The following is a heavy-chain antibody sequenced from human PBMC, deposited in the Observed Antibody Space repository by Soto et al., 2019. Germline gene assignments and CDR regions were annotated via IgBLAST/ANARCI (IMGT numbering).Heavy chain of an antibody. CDR3: ARGHDGDNAVDI. Sequence: ASVKVSCKASGGTFSSYAISWVRQAPGQGLEWMGWIAPHRDGTEFAQKFQGRITLTGDTSTSTAYMELKGLTSADTAVYFCARGHDGDNAVDIWGQGPVVTVSS. D-gene: IGHD1-1*01. CDR1: GGTFSSYA. CDR2: IAPHRDGT. V-gene: IGHV1-2*02. J-gene: IGHJ3*02.